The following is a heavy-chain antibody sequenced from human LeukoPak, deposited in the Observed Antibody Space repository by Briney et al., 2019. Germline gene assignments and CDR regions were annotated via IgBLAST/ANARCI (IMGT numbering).Heavy chain of an antibody. CDR1: GFTFSSYW. CDR3: AREKRGYSYGSSFDY. CDR2: INSDGSST. Sequence: GGSLRLSCAASGFTFSSYWMHWVRQAPGKGLVWVSRINSDGSSTSYADSVKGRFTISRDNAKNTLYLQMNSLRAEDTAVYYCAREKRGYSYGSSFDYWGQGTLVTVSS. J-gene: IGHJ4*02. V-gene: IGHV3-74*01. D-gene: IGHD5-18*01.